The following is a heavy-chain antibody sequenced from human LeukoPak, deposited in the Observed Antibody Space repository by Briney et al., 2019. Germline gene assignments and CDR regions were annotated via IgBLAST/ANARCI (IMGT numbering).Heavy chain of an antibody. Sequence: GGSLRLSCTASGFSFKNTWMSWVRQAPGKGLEWVGRLKSRKDGGTTDYAAPVKGRFIISRDDSINTLYLQMNSLKTEDTAVYYCTTDKQMPPDYWGQGTLVTVSS. CDR1: GFSFKNTW. J-gene: IGHJ4*02. CDR2: LKSRKDGGTT. CDR3: TTDKQMPPDY. V-gene: IGHV3-15*01. D-gene: IGHD2-2*01.